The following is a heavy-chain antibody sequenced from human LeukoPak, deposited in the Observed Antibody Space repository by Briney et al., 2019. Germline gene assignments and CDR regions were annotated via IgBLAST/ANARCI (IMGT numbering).Heavy chain of an antibody. CDR2: ISGDGRTT. V-gene: IGHV3-74*01. CDR1: GFSFSTSW. Sequence: GGSLRLSCAASGFSFSTSWLHWVRHVPGKGLEWVARISGDGRTTTYADSVEGRFLISRDNAKNTVYLQMNSLTAEDTAMYHCARGGSLFYWGQGSLVTVSS. CDR3: ARGGSLFY. D-gene: IGHD3-10*01. J-gene: IGHJ4*02.